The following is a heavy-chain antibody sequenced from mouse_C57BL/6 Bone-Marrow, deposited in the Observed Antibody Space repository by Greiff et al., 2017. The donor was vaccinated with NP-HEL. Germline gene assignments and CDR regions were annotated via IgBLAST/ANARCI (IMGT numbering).Heavy chain of an antibody. J-gene: IGHJ2*01. Sequence: VQLQQSGAELARPGASVKLSCKASGYTFTSYGISWVKQRTGQGLEWIGEIYPRSGNTYYNEKFKGKATLTADKSSSTAYMELRSLTSEYSAVYFCARGDYGNWYYFDYWGQGTTLTVSS. CDR2: IYPRSGNT. CDR1: GYTFTSYG. V-gene: IGHV1-81*01. CDR3: ARGDYGNWYYFDY. D-gene: IGHD2-1*01.